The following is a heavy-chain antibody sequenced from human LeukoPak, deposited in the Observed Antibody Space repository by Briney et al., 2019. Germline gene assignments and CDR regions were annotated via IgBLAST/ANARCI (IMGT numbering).Heavy chain of an antibody. CDR2: IYYSGST. J-gene: IGHJ4*02. D-gene: IGHD6-13*01. CDR3: ARAQKVNSWYMYYFDY. CDR1: GGSNSSGGCY. V-gene: IGHV4-31*03. Sequence: SQTLSLTCTVSGGSNSSGGCYWSWIRQHPEKGLEWIRYIYYSGSTYYNLSLKSRVTISLDTSKNQFSLKLNSVTAADTAVYYCARAQKVNSWYMYYFDYWGQGTLVPVSS.